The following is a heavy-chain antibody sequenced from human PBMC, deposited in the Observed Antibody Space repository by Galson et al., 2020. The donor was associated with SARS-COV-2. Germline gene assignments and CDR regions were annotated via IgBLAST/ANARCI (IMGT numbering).Heavy chain of an antibody. V-gene: IGHV1-46*01. CDR3: ATASTYGDPEGYYHYGMDV. CDR1: EYTFTNYY. D-gene: IGHD4-17*01. CDR2: ISARGGGTV. Sequence: ASVKVSCKASEYTFTNYYINWVRQAPGQGFEWMGIISARGGGTVSIAQRFQGRVTMTRDTSTSTFYMEVSSLRSEDTAVYSCATASTYGDPEGYYHYGMDVWGQGTTVTVSS. J-gene: IGHJ6*02.